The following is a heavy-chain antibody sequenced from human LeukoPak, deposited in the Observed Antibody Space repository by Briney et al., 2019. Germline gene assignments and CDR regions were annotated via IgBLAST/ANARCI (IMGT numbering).Heavy chain of an antibody. V-gene: IGHV3-30*01. Sequence: PGGSLRLSCAASGFSFNNYAMHWVRQVPGKGLEWVAVISYDGSNTYYADSVKGRFTISRDNSKNTLYLQMNSLRAEDTAVYYCARADYLAFDIWGQGTMVTVSP. J-gene: IGHJ3*02. CDR3: ARADYLAFDI. CDR2: ISYDGSNT. D-gene: IGHD4-11*01. CDR1: GFSFNNYA.